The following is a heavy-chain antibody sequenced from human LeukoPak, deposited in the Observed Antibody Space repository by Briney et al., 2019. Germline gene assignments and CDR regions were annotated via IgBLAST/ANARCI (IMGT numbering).Heavy chain of an antibody. CDR3: AREQTRWYRDAFDI. J-gene: IGHJ3*02. V-gene: IGHV4-31*03. D-gene: IGHD6-13*01. Sequence: SSETLSLTCTVSGGSISSGGNYWSWFRQPPGKGLEWIGYIYYSGSTYHNPSLKSRVTISVDTSKNQFSLKLSSVTAADTAVYYCAREQTRWYRDAFDIWGQGTMVTVSS. CDR1: GGSISSGGNY. CDR2: IYYSGST.